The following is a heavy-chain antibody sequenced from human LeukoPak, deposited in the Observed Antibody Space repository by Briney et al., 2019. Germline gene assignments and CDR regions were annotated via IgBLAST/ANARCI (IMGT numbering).Heavy chain of an antibody. V-gene: IGHV3-30-3*01. CDR3: ARGSYGDYGNDAFDI. CDR1: GFTFSSYA. D-gene: IGHD4-17*01. CDR2: ISYDGSNK. J-gene: IGHJ3*02. Sequence: GGSLRLSCAASGFTFSSYAMHWGREAPGKGVGWGADISYDGSNKYYADSVKGRFTISRDNSKNTLYLQMNSLRAEDTAVYYCARGSYGDYGNDAFDIWGQGTMVTVSS.